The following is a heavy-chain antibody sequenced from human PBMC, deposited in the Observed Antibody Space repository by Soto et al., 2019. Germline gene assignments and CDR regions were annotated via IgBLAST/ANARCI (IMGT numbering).Heavy chain of an antibody. Sequence: SAPTLVNPTQTLTLTCTLSRFSLSTSGEGVGWIRQPPGKALEWLALIYWDVDKRYSPSLKSRLTITKDTSKNQVVLTITNPDPVDTATYYCAREDTALVTGWFENWGQGTLVTIFS. CDR3: AREDTALVTGWFEN. V-gene: IGHV2-5*02. CDR2: IYWDVDK. CDR1: RFSLSTSGEG. J-gene: IGHJ5*02. D-gene: IGHD5-18*01.